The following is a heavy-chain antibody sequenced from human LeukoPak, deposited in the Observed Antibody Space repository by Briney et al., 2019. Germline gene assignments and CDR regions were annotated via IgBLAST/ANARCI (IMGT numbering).Heavy chain of an antibody. Sequence: GRSLRLSCAASGFTFSSYGVHWVRQAPGKGLEWVAVICYDGSNKYYADSVKGRFTISRDNSKNTLYLQMNRLRAEDTAVYYCARGSGDIVVVPDDMQFDPWGQGTLVTVSS. D-gene: IGHD2-2*01. CDR1: GFTFSSYG. CDR3: ARGSGDIVVVPDDMQFDP. V-gene: IGHV3-33*01. J-gene: IGHJ5*02. CDR2: ICYDGSNK.